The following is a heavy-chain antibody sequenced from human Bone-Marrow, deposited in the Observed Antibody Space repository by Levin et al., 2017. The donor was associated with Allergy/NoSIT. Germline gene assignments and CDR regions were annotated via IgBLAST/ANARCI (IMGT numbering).Heavy chain of an antibody. CDR3: ARHSGDSMVRGVLGFMYIHNWFDP. CDR1: GGSISSSSYY. V-gene: IGHV4-39*01. Sequence: GTLKISCTVSGGSISSSSYYWGWIRQPPGKGLEWIGSIYYSGSTYYNPSLKSRVTISVDTSKNQFSLKLSSVTAADTAVYYCARHSGDSMVRGVLGFMYIHNWFDPWGQGTLVTVSS. CDR2: IYYSGST. J-gene: IGHJ5*02. D-gene: IGHD3-10*01.